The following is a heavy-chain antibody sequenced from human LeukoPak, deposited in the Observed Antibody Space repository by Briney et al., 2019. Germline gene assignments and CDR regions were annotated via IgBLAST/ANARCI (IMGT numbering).Heavy chain of an antibody. CDR1: GGSISTNTW. Sequence: PSETLSLTCAISGGSISTNTWWTWVRQPPGKGLEWIGEIYHSGGTNYNPSLKSRVTISVDTSKNQFSLKLSAVTAADTAVYYCARGEVGAHFDYWGQGTLVTVSS. V-gene: IGHV4-4*02. CDR3: ARGEVGAHFDY. CDR2: IYHSGGT. D-gene: IGHD1-26*01. J-gene: IGHJ4*02.